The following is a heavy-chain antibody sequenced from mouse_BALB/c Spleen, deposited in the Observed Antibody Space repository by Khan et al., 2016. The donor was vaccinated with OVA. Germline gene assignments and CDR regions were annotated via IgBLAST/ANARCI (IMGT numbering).Heavy chain of an antibody. CDR3: ARTARIKY. CDR1: GYSITSGCG. CDR2: ISYSGST. D-gene: IGHD1-2*01. Sequence: EVQLVESGPGLVKPSQSLSLTCTVTGYSITSGCGWNWIRQFPGNKLEWMGYISYSGSTNYNPSLKSRIFITRDTSKNQFFLQLNSVTTEDTATYYCARTARIKYWGQGTTLTVSS. J-gene: IGHJ2*01. V-gene: IGHV3-2*02.